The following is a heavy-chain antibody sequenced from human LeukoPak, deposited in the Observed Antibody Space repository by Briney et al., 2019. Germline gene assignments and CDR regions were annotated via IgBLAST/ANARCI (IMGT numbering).Heavy chain of an antibody. D-gene: IGHD1-7*01. V-gene: IGHV3-9*01. CDR3: ARGSDWNYVDI. CDR2: ISWNSGSI. J-gene: IGHJ3*02. Sequence: GGSLRLSCAASGFTFDDYAMHWVRQAPGKGLEWVSGISWNSGSIGYADSVKGRFTISRDNAKNSLYLQMNSLRAEDTALYHCARGSDWNYVDIWGQGTMATVSS. CDR1: GFTFDDYA.